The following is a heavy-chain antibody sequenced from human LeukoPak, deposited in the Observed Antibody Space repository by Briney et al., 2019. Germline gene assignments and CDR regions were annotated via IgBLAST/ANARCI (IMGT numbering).Heavy chain of an antibody. CDR1: GFTFSTYS. V-gene: IGHV3-48*01. Sequence: GGSLRLSCAASGFTFSTYSMNWVRQAPGKGLEWVSYISSSSSTIYYADSVKGRFTISRDNAKNSLYLQMNSLRAEDTAVYYCARDWGTTVTDFDYWGQGTLVTVSS. CDR3: ARDWGTTVTDFDY. J-gene: IGHJ4*02. CDR2: ISSSSSTI. D-gene: IGHD4-17*01.